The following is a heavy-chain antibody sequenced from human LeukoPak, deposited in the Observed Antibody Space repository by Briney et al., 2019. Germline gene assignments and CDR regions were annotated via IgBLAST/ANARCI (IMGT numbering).Heavy chain of an antibody. CDR2: IYYTGST. CDR3: ARYISSGLDY. D-gene: IGHD6-6*01. J-gene: IGHJ4*02. CDR1: GGSIRGYY. Sequence: PSETLSLTCTVSGGSIRGYYWSWIRQPPGKGLEWIGHIYYTGSTSYNPSLKSRVTISVDTSKNQFSLKLSYVNAADTAVYYCARYISSGLDYWGQGTLVTVSS. V-gene: IGHV4-59*08.